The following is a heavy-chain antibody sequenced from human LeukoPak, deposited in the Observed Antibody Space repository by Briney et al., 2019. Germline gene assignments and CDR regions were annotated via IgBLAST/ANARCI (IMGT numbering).Heavy chain of an antibody. CDR3: ARGYDSSGLFDY. J-gene: IGHJ4*02. D-gene: IGHD3-22*01. Sequence: GGSLRLSCAASGFTFSDYWIHWVRQAPGKGLVWDSRINTDGSITNYADSVKGRFTISRGNSKNTLYLQMNSLRAEDTAVYYCARGYDSSGLFDYWGQGTLVTVSS. CDR1: GFTFSDYW. V-gene: IGHV3-74*01. CDR2: INTDGSIT.